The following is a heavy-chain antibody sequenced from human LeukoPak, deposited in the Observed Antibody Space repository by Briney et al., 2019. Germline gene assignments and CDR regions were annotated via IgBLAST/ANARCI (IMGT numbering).Heavy chain of an antibody. CDR2: MNPNSGNT. V-gene: IGHV1-8*03. CDR3: ARGQVCCYNNWFDP. D-gene: IGHD2-15*01. J-gene: IGHJ5*02. CDR1: GYTFTNYD. Sequence: ASVKVSCKASGYTFTNYDINWVRQATGQGLEWMGWMNPNSGNTGYAQKFQGRVTITRNTSISTAYMELSSLTSEDTAVYYCARGQVCCYNNWFDPWGQGTLVTVSS.